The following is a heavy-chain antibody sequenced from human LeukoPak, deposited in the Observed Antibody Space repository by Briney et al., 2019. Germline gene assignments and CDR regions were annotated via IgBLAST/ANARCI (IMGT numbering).Heavy chain of an antibody. CDR1: GGSISSLY. Sequence: SETLSLTCTVSGGSISSLYWSWIRQPPGKGLEWIGYIYSSGSAIYNPSLKSRLTMSVDTSKSHFSLKLSSVTAADTAVYYCARARVPATWFDPWGQGTLVTVSS. V-gene: IGHV4-59*11. J-gene: IGHJ5*02. CDR3: ARARVPATWFDP. CDR2: IYSSGSA. D-gene: IGHD2-2*01.